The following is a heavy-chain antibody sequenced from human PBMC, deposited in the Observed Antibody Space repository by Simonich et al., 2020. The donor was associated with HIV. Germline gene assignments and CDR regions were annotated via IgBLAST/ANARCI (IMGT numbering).Heavy chain of an antibody. CDR1: GGSFSGYY. Sequence: QVQPQQWGAGLLKPSETLSLTCAVYGGSFSGYYWGWIRQPPGKGLEWIGSVDYGGSTHYNPARKSRVTISVDTSKNQFSLKLSSVTAADTALYYCARHSQYNYGYSGFDSWGQGTRVTVSS. D-gene: IGHD5-18*01. CDR2: VDYGGST. J-gene: IGHJ4*02. V-gene: IGHV4-34*01. CDR3: ARHSQYNYGYSGFDS.